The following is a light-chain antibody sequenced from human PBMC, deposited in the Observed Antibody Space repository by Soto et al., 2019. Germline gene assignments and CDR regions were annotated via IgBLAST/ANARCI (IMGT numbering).Light chain of an antibody. CDR3: QQYNSS. Sequence: DTQMTQSPSTLSASVGDRVTITCRASQSISNWLAWYQQKPGKAPKLLIYKASSLESGVPSRFSGRGSGTEFTLTISSLQPDDFATYYCQQYNSSFGQGTKVEIK. CDR1: QSISNW. CDR2: KAS. J-gene: IGKJ2*01. V-gene: IGKV1-5*03.